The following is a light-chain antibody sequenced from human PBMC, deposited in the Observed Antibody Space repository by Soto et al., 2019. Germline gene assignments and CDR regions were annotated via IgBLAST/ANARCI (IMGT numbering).Light chain of an antibody. CDR3: QQRSNWPLT. V-gene: IGKV3-11*01. CDR1: QSVSSN. J-gene: IGKJ5*01. CDR2: DAS. Sequence: EIVMTQSPATLSVSPGERATLSCRASQSVSSNLAWYQQKPGQAPRLLIYDASNRATGIPARFSGSGSGTDFTLTISSLEPEEFAVYYCQQRSNWPLTFGQGTRLEIK.